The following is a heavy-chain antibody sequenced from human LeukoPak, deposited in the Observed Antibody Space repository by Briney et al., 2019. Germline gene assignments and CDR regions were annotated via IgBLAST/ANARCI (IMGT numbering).Heavy chain of an antibody. CDR3: ARDGVRDYYGSGSYYFDY. J-gene: IGHJ4*02. CDR1: GFSVSSNY. Sequence: PGGSLRLSCAASGFSVSSNYMSWVRQAPGTGLEWVSVIFSGGNTYYADSVKGRFTISRDNSKNTLYLQMNSLRAEDTAVYYCARDGVRDYYGSGSYYFDYWGQGTLVTVSS. V-gene: IGHV3-66*01. D-gene: IGHD3-10*01. CDR2: IFSGGNT.